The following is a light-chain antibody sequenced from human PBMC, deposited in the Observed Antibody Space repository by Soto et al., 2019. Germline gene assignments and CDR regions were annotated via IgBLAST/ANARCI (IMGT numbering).Light chain of an antibody. Sequence: AIRLTQSPSSLSASTGARVTITCRASQGISSYLAWYQQKPGKAPKLLIYAASTMQSGVPSRFSRSGSGTEFTLTISCLQSEDFATYYCQQYYSYPTFGQGTKVEIK. J-gene: IGKJ1*01. CDR1: QGISSY. CDR2: AAS. CDR3: QQYYSYPT. V-gene: IGKV1-8*01.